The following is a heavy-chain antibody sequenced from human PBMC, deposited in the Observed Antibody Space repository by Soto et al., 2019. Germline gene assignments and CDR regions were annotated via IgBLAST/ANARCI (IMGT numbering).Heavy chain of an antibody. V-gene: IGHV4-59*11. D-gene: IGHD1-26*01. CDR3: ARLLSGSYPQFDW. CDR1: AGSITSHY. J-gene: IGHJ4*02. Sequence: SETLSLTCTVSAGSITSHYWTWIRQPPGKGLEWIGYIYNSGTTNYNPSFKSRVTISVDTSKNQFSLRLTSVTAADTAVCFCARLLSGSYPQFDWWGPGTLVTVSS. CDR2: IYNSGTT.